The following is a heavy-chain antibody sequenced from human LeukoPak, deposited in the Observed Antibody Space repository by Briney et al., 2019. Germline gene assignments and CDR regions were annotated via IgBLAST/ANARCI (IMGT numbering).Heavy chain of an antibody. Sequence: GGSLGLSCAASGFTFSSYAMSWVRQAPGKGLEWVSAISGSADSTHYADSLKGRFTLSRDTSKRTLYLQICTARDERTALYYTSKVPWILLWTHYFAAWGQGILVTVSS. D-gene: IGHD5-18*01. J-gene: IGHJ4*02. CDR1: GFTFSSYA. CDR2: ISGSADST. V-gene: IGHV3-23*01. CDR3: SKVPWILLWTHYFAA.